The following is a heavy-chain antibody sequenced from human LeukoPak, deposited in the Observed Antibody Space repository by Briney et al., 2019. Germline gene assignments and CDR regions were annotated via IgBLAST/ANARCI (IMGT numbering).Heavy chain of an antibody. CDR3: ARRVVSSGYSSAEYFQH. CDR1: GGTFSSYA. J-gene: IGHJ1*01. CDR2: IIPIFGIA. Sequence: GSSVKVSCKASGGTFSSYAISWARQAPEQGLEWMGRIIPIFGIANYAQKFQGRVTITADKSTSTAYMELSSLRSEDTAVYYCARRVVSSGYSSAEYFQHWGQGTLVTVSS. D-gene: IGHD3-22*01. V-gene: IGHV1-69*04.